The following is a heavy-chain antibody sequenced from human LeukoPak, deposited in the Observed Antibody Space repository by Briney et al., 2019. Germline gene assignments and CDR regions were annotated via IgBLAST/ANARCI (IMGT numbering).Heavy chain of an antibody. CDR3: ARDLVLLVYSSSWDSPSFDY. Sequence: GGSLRLSCAASGFTFSSYWMSWVRQAPGKGLEWVANIKQDGSEKYYVDSVKGRFTISRDNAKNSLYLQMNSLRAEDTAVYYCARDLVLLVYSSSWDSPSFDYWGQGTLVTVSS. CDR1: GFTFSSYW. J-gene: IGHJ4*02. D-gene: IGHD6-13*01. V-gene: IGHV3-7*01. CDR2: IKQDGSEK.